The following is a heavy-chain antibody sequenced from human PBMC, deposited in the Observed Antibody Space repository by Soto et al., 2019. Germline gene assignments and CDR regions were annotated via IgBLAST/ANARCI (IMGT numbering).Heavy chain of an antibody. J-gene: IGHJ6*02. CDR1: GITVNNSG. CDR2: ISHDGSEQ. CDR3: VKDRVPGAYGHYYGMDV. Sequence: AGGSRRRSWTVSGITVNNSGIHWVRQAPGKGLEWMAVISHDGSEQYYADSMKGRLNISRDNSKNTVNLQMNSLRGEDTAIYYCVKDRVPGAYGHYYGMDVWGQGTTVTVS. D-gene: IGHD5-12*01. V-gene: IGHV3-30*18.